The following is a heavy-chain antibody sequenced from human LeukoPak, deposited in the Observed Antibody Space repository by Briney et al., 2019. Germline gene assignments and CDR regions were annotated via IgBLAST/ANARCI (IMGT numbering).Heavy chain of an antibody. V-gene: IGHV3-53*01. Sequence: GGSLRLSCAASEFTVSSNYMHWVRQAPGKGLEWVSLIYIGGNTFYADSVKGRFTISRDNSKNTLYLQMNSLRAKDTAVYYCAREDGSGSYPGYYYGMDVWGQGTTVTVSS. J-gene: IGHJ6*02. CDR3: AREDGSGSYPGYYYGMDV. CDR1: EFTVSSNY. CDR2: IYIGGNT. D-gene: IGHD3-10*01.